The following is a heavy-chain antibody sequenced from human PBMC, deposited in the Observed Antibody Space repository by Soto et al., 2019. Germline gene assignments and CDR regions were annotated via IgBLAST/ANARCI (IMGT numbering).Heavy chain of an antibody. CDR2: ISTTSNTI. J-gene: IGHJ2*01. Sequence: EVQLVESGGGLVQPGGALRLSCAASGFTMSSYGMNWVRQAPGKGLEWVSYISTTSNTIYYADSVRGRFTISRDNARDSLYLQMNSLRDEDTAVYYCARGRRDHWYFDLWGRGTLVTVSS. V-gene: IGHV3-48*02. CDR3: ARGRRDHWYFDL. CDR1: GFTMSSYG.